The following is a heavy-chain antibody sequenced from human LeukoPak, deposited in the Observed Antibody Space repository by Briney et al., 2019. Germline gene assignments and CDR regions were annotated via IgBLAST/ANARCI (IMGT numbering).Heavy chain of an antibody. J-gene: IGHJ4*02. CDR1: GGSILTTNW. Sequence: SETLSLTCAVSGGSILTTNWWSWVRQPPGKGLEWIGEVHLSGASNYNPSLKSRVSMSIDKSRNQLSLELTSVTAADTAVYYCARHDRTSGKYYDFDYWGQGTLVTVSS. CDR3: ARHDRTSGKYYDFDY. V-gene: IGHV4-4*02. CDR2: VHLSGAS. D-gene: IGHD1-26*01.